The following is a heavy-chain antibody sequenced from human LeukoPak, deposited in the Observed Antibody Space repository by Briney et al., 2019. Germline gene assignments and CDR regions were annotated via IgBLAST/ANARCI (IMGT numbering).Heavy chain of an antibody. D-gene: IGHD1-14*01. J-gene: IGHJ4*02. CDR3: ARRGVGEPPDEYYFDY. CDR1: GYSFTSYW. Sequence: GESLKISCKGSGYSFTSYWIGWVRQMPGKGLEWMGIIYPGDSDTRYSPSFQGQVTISADKSISTAYLQWSSLKASDTAMYYCARRGVGEPPDEYYFDYWGQGTLVTVSS. CDR2: IYPGDSDT. V-gene: IGHV5-51*01.